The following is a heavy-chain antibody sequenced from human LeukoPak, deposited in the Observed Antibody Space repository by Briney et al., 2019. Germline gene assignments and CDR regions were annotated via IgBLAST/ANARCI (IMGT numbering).Heavy chain of an antibody. V-gene: IGHV3-23*01. Sequence: GGPLRLSCVASGFTFSSYAMSWVCQAPGKGLEWVSAISGSGGSTYYADSVKGRFTISRDNSKNTLYLQMNSLRAEDTAVYYCASHLIVVVPAAMGIYYWGQGTLVTVSS. D-gene: IGHD2-2*01. J-gene: IGHJ4*02. CDR3: ASHLIVVVPAAMGIYY. CDR1: GFTFSSYA. CDR2: ISGSGGST.